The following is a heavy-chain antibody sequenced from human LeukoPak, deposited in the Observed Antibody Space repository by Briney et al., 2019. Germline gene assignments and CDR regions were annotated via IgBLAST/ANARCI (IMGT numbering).Heavy chain of an antibody. CDR3: AKGVGATSN. CDR1: GFTFSSYG. V-gene: IGHV3-33*06. CDR2: IWYDGSNK. D-gene: IGHD1-26*01. J-gene: IGHJ4*02. Sequence: GGSLRLSCAASGFTFSSYGMHWVRQALGKGLEWVAVIWYDGSNKYYADSVKGRFTISRDNSKNTLYLQMNSLRAEDTAVYYCAKGVGATSNWGQGTLVTVSS.